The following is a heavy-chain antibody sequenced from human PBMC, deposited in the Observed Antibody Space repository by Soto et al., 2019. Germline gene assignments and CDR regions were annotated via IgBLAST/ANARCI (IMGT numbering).Heavy chain of an antibody. Sequence: SETLSLTCTVSGGSISSSSYYWGWIRQPPGKGLEWIGSIYYSGSTYYNPSLKSRVTISVDTSKNQFSLKLSSVTAADTAVYYCARAGSGTYHIAYFDYWGQGTLVTVSS. CDR3: ARAGSGTYHIAYFDY. V-gene: IGHV4-39*01. D-gene: IGHD2-2*01. CDR2: IYYSGST. J-gene: IGHJ4*02. CDR1: GGSISSSSYY.